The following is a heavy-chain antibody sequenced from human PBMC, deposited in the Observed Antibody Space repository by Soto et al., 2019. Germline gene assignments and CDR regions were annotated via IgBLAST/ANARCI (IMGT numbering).Heavy chain of an antibody. Sequence: GESLKISCKGSGYSFTSYWNGWVRQMPGKGLKWVGIIYPGDSDIRYSPSFQAQATISPDKAISTAYLQWSSLKAYKTAMYYCATWDRDYYYCGMDVWGQGTTVIGS. CDR2: IYPGDSDI. V-gene: IGHV5-51*01. D-gene: IGHD1-26*01. J-gene: IGHJ6*02. CDR3: ATWDRDYYYCGMDV. CDR1: GYSFTSYW.